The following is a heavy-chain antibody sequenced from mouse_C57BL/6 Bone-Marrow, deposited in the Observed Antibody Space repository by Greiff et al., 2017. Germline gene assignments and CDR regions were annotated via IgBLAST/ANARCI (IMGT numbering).Heavy chain of an antibody. CDR3: TRTTVYAMDY. V-gene: IGHV1-15*01. CDR1: GYTFTDYE. J-gene: IGHJ4*01. Sequence: QVQLKQSGAELVRPGASVTLSCKASGYTFTDYEMHWVKQTPVHGLEWIGAIDPEPGGTAYNQKFKGKAILTADKSSSTAYLELRSLTSEDSAVYYWTRTTVYAMDYWGQGTSVTVSS. CDR2: IDPEPGGT. D-gene: IGHD1-1*01.